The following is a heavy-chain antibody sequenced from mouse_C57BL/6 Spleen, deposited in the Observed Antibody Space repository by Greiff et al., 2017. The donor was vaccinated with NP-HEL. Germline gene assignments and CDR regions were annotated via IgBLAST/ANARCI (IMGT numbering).Heavy chain of an antibody. CDR1: GFTFSDYG. J-gene: IGHJ1*03. CDR3: ASSSYEYDGYFDV. D-gene: IGHD2-4*01. V-gene: IGHV5-17*01. Sequence: DVKLVESGGGLVKPGGSLKLSCAASGFTFSDYGMHWVRQAPEKGLEWVAYISSGSSTIYYADTVKGRFTISRDNAKNTLFLQMTSLRSEDTAMYYCASSSYEYDGYFDVWGTGTTVTVSS. CDR2: ISSGSSTI.